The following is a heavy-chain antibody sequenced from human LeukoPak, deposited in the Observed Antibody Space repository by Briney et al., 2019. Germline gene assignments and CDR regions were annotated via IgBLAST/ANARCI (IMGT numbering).Heavy chain of an antibody. CDR3: SKSPPRYCSSTSCRDRPFDF. CDR2: ISGSGGST. V-gene: IGHV3-23*01. Sequence: GGSLRLSCAASGFTFSSYAMSWVRQAPGKGLEWVSAISGSGGSTCYADSVKGRFTISRDNSKNTLYLQMNSLRAEDTAVYYCSKSPPRYCSSTSCRDRPFDFWGQGTLVTVSS. CDR1: GFTFSSYA. D-gene: IGHD2-2*01. J-gene: IGHJ4*02.